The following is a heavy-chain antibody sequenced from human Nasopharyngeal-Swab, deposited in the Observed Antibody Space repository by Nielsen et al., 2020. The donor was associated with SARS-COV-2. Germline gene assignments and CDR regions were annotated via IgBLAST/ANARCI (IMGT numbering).Heavy chain of an antibody. D-gene: IGHD2-15*01. CDR3: AGESGPNGFDI. J-gene: IGHJ3*02. CDR1: GFTFSRYW. V-gene: IGHV3-7*01. Sequence: GGSLRLSCAASGFTFSRYWIHWVRQAPGKGLEWVANINGDGSARYYVDSVRGRFTVSRDNAKNSLYLQMNSLRVEDTALYYCAGESGPNGFDIWGQGAMITVSS. CDR2: INGDGSAR.